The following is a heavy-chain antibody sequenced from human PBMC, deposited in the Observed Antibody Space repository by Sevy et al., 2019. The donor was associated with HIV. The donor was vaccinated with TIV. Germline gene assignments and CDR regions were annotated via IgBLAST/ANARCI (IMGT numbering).Heavy chain of an antibody. CDR2: ISYSSSS. V-gene: IGHV4-61*01. D-gene: IGHD4-17*01. J-gene: IGHJ5*02. Sequence: SETLSLTCTVSGGSLNSGSYYWSWIRQPPGKGLEWIGYISYSSSSNYNYSLKSRVTISVHTSNNQFSLKLSSVTAADTAIYYCALLAYGDYVRYFDPWGQGTLVTVSS. CDR3: ALLAYGDYVRYFDP. CDR1: GGSLNSGSYY.